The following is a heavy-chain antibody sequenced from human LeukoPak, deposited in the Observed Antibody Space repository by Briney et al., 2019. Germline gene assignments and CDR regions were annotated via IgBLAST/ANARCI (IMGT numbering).Heavy chain of an antibody. V-gene: IGHV3-66*02. CDR3: ARGKHFGSVYIDY. CDR1: GFTVSSNY. D-gene: IGHD3-3*02. CDR2: IYSGGST. J-gene: IGHJ4*02. Sequence: GGSLTLSCAASGFTVSSNYMSWVRQAPGKGLEWVSVIYSGGSTYYADSVKGRFTISRDNSKNTLYLQMNSLRAEDTAVYYCARGKHFGSVYIDYWGQGTLVTVSS.